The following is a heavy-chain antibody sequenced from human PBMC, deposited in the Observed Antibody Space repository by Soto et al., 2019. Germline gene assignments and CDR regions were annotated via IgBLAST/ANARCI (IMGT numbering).Heavy chain of an antibody. CDR2: IYTRGST. J-gene: IGHJ6*02. Sequence: SETLSLTCTVTGGSISSYYWSWIRQPPGKGLEWSGRIYTRGSTNYNPSLKSRVTMSVDTSKNQFSLKLSSVTAADTAVYYCARDGITIFGVVIKGPYGMDVWGQGTTVTVS. CDR3: ARDGITIFGVVIKGPYGMDV. V-gene: IGHV4-4*07. CDR1: GGSISSYY. D-gene: IGHD3-3*01.